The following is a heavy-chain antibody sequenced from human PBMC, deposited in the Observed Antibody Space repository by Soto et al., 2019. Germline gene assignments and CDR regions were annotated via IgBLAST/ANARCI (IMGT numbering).Heavy chain of an antibody. V-gene: IGHV1-2*02. Sequence: QVQLVQSGAEVKQPGASVRVSCKASGYTFSGHYMHWIRQAPGQGPEWLGWINANSGDTDRAPKFQDRLTMTRDTSISTAYMELSRLRSDDTAVYYCARGGALDGTSPPFNHWGQGTLVTVSS. CDR3: ARGGALDGTSPPFNH. CDR1: GYTFSGHY. J-gene: IGHJ4*02. D-gene: IGHD6-19*01. CDR2: INANSGDT.